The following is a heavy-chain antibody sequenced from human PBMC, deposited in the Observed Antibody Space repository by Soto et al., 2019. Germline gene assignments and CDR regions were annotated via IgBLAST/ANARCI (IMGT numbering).Heavy chain of an antibody. V-gene: IGHV3-74*01. J-gene: IGHJ4*02. CDR2: INGDGSST. D-gene: IGHD3-9*01. CDR3: ARSIGLDLDS. Sequence: GGSLRLSCAASGFTFSSHWMHWVRQAPGKGLVWVSRINGDGSSTTYADSVKGRFTISRDNAKNTLHLQMNSLRAEDTAVYYCARSIGLDLDSWGQGTLVTVSS. CDR1: GFTFSSHW.